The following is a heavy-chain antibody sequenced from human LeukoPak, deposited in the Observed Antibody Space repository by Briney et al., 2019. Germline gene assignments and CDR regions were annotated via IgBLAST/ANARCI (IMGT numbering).Heavy chain of an antibody. V-gene: IGHV3-33*01. CDR3: ARAVSGGHCRSTSCYLVGMDY. Sequence: AGSSLRLSCAASGFSFGYYGMHWVRQAPGKGLERLAILWYDGHTTTQYYADSVRGRFTISRDTSKSTLYLQMNSLRAEDTAVYYCARAVSGGHCRSTSCYLVGMDYWGQGALVTVSS. CDR1: GFSFGYYG. J-gene: IGHJ4*02. CDR2: LWYDGHTTTQ. D-gene: IGHD2-2*01.